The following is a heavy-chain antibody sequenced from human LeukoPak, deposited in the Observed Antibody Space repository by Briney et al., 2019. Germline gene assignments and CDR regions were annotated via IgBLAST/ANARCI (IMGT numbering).Heavy chain of an antibody. CDR1: GFTFSSYA. D-gene: IGHD3-22*01. CDR2: ISGSGGST. J-gene: IGHJ4*02. CDR3: AKGSNYXSSGPPXXXDY. Sequence: GGSLRLSCAASGFTFSSYAMSWVRQAPGKGLEWVSAISGSGGSTYYADSVKGRFTISRDNSKNTLYLQMNSLRAEDTAVYYCAKGSNYXSSGPPXXXDYWGQGTLXTVSS. V-gene: IGHV3-23*01.